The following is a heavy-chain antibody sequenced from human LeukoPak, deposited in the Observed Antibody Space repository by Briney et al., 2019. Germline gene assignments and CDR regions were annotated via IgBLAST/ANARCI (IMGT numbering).Heavy chain of an antibody. CDR1: GFSLDDYA. CDR3: IKDMGFDLLKDAFDL. J-gene: IGHJ3*01. CDR2: ISWDGRNM. V-gene: IGHV3-9*01. Sequence: GGSLRLSCAASGFSLDDYAMHWVRQAPGQGLEWVSSISWDGRNMAYAASVKGRFTISRDNAQNSLYLQMYSLNIDDPAFYYCIKDMGFDLLKDAFDLWGQGMLVTVSS. D-gene: IGHD1-26*01.